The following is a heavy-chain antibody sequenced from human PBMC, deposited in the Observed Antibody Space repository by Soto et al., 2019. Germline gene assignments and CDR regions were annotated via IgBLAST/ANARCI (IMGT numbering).Heavy chain of an antibody. CDR3: ASGGDSSGYYPFDY. Sequence: SVKVSCKASGGTFSSYAISWVRQAPGQGLEWMGGIILIFGTANYAQKFQGRVTITADESTSTAYMELSSLRSEDTAVYYCASGGDSSGYYPFDYWGQGTLVTSPQ. D-gene: IGHD3-22*01. CDR2: IILIFGTA. CDR1: GGTFSSYA. J-gene: IGHJ4*02. V-gene: IGHV1-69*13.